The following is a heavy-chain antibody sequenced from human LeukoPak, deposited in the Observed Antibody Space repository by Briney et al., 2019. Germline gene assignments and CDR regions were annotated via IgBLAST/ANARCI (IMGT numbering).Heavy chain of an antibody. CDR2: IYYSGST. CDR1: GGSISSYY. D-gene: IGHD6-19*01. CDR3: ARADSSGWYEVDY. Sequence: SETLSLTCTVSGGSISSYYWSWIRQPPAKGLEWIGYIYYSGSTNYNPSLKSRVTISVDTSKNQFSLKLSSVTAADTAVYYCARADSSGWYEVDYWGQGTLVTVSS. J-gene: IGHJ4*02. V-gene: IGHV4-59*01.